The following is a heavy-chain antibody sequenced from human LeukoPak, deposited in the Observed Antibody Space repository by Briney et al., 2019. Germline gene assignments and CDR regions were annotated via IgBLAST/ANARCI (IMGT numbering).Heavy chain of an antibody. Sequence: GGSLRLSCAASGFTVSSNYMSWVRQAPGKGLEWVSAISGSGGSTYYADSVKGRFTISRDNAKSSLYLQMNSLRAGDTAVYYCARDKGDYDTSGSLFVFGGQGTLVTVSS. CDR3: ARDKGDYDTSGSLFVF. J-gene: IGHJ4*02. CDR1: GFTVSSNY. D-gene: IGHD3-22*01. V-gene: IGHV3-53*01. CDR2: ISGSGGST.